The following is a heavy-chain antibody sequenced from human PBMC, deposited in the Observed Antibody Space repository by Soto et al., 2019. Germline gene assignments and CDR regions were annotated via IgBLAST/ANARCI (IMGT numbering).Heavy chain of an antibody. CDR1: GFTFDDYA. CDR2: ISWNSGSI. CDR3: SKSRGLRSGDFYYY. J-gene: IGHJ4*02. V-gene: IGHV3-9*01. Sequence: PGVSLRLSCAASGFTFDDYAMHWVRQAPGKGLEWVSGISWNSGSIGYADSVKGRFAISRGNAKNSLYLQMNSLRAEDTALYYCSKSRGLRSGDFYYYCGQGSLVTVS. D-gene: IGHD2-21*02.